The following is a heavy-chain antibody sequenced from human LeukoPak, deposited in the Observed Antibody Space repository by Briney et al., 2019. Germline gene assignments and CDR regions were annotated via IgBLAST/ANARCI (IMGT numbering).Heavy chain of an antibody. J-gene: IGHJ6*02. CDR1: GGSISSGGYY. V-gene: IGHV4-31*03. D-gene: IGHD2-21*02. Sequence: SQTLSLTCTVSGGSISSGGYYWSCIRQHPGKGLEWIGYIYYSGGTYYNPSLKSRVTISVETSKNHFSLKLSSVTAAATAVYYCASIVVVTGTTYGMDVWGQGTTVTVS. CDR2: IYYSGGT. CDR3: ASIVVVTGTTYGMDV.